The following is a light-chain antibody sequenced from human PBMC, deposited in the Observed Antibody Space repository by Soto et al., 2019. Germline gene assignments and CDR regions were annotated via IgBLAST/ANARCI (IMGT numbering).Light chain of an antibody. J-gene: IGLJ3*02. CDR1: SSNIGNNY. V-gene: IGLV1-47*01. CDR3: AVWDDSLSAWV. CDR2: RNN. Sequence: VLTQPPSASGTPGQRVTISCSGSSSNIGNNYLYWYQQVPGTAPKLLIYRNNYRPSGVPDRFSGSKSGTFASLVTSGLRSEDEADYYCAVWDDSLSAWVFGGGTKVTVL.